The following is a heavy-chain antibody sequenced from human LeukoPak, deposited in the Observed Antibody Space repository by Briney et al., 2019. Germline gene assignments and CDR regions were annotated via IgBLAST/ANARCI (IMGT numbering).Heavy chain of an antibody. J-gene: IGHJ4*02. CDR2: TYYRSKWYN. CDR1: GDSVSSTSVA. Sequence: SQTLSLTCAISGDSVSSTSVAWNWIRQSPSRGLEWLGRTYYRSKWYNDYAVSVRSRITINPDTSKNQSSLQLNSVTPEDTAVYYCARSTGWLNGHWGQGTLVTVSS. CDR3: ARSTGWLNGH. V-gene: IGHV6-1*01. D-gene: IGHD2-8*02.